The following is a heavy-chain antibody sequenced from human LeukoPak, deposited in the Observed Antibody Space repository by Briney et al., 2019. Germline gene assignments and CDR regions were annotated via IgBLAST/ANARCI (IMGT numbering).Heavy chain of an antibody. CDR2: IYWDDDK. V-gene: IGHV2-5*02. J-gene: IGHJ4*02. D-gene: IGHD3-10*01. Sequence: SGPTLVNPTQTLTLTCTFSGFSLSTSGVGVGWIRQPPGKALGWLALIYWDDDKRYNPSLKSRLTITKDTSTNQVVLTMTNMDPVDTATYYCAHDMGREVRSYFDYWGQGTLVTVAS. CDR3: AHDMGREVRSYFDY. CDR1: GFSLSTSGVG.